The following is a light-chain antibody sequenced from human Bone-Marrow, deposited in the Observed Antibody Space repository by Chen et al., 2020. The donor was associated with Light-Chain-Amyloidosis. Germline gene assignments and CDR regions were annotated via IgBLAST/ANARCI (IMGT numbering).Light chain of an antibody. V-gene: IGLV2-14*03. CDR1: SSDVGGYNY. CDR2: DVS. Sequence: QSALTQPASVSGSPGQSITISCTGTSSDVGGYNYVSWYQQHPGTAPKLVIFDVSYRPSGIPERLSGSNSGTTATLTISRVEAGDEADYYCQVWDRSSDRPVFGGGTKLTVL. CDR3: QVWDRSSDRPV. J-gene: IGLJ3*02.